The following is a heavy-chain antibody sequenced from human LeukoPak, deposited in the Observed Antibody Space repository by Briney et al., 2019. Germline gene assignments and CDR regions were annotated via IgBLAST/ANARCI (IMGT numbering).Heavy chain of an antibody. V-gene: IGHV1-3*01. Sequence: ASVKVSCKASGYTFTSYAIHWVRQAPGQRLEWMGLINAANGNTRYSQTFQDRVTITRDTSASTAYMGLSSLRSEDTAVYYCARAYDSGCNYWGQGTLVTVSS. CDR2: INAANGNT. CDR3: ARAYDSGCNY. D-gene: IGHD6-19*01. J-gene: IGHJ4*02. CDR1: GYTFTSYA.